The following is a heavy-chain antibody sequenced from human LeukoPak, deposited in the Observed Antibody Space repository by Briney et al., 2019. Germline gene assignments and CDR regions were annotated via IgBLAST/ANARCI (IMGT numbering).Heavy chain of an antibody. J-gene: IGHJ4*02. CDR2: IYYGGST. CDR1: GGSLSSSSYY. D-gene: IGHD2-2*01. CDR3: AICDYQLLLPLDY. Sequence: SDTLSLTCTVPGGSLSSSSYYWGWVRQPPGRGLEWIGSIYYGGSTYYNPSLKSRVTISVDTSKNQFSLKLSSVTAADTAVYYCAICDYQLLLPLDYWGQGTLVTVSS. V-gene: IGHV4-39*01.